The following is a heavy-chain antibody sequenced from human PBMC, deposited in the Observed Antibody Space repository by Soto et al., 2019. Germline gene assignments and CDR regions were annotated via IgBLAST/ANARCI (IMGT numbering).Heavy chain of an antibody. J-gene: IGHJ4*02. D-gene: IGHD3-22*01. Sequence: QVQLVQSGAEVKKPGASVKISCKASGYIFTTYAIHWVRQAPGQSLEWMGWINAGNGNTRCSQKFQGRVTIARDTPASTAYMELSSLRFEDTAVYYCARDPHYYDTTGYCLDSWGQGTLVTVSS. CDR2: INAGNGNT. CDR1: GYIFTTYA. CDR3: ARDPHYYDTTGYCLDS. V-gene: IGHV1-3*01.